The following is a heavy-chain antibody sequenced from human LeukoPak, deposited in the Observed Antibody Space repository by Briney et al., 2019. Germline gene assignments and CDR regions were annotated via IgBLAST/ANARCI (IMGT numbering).Heavy chain of an antibody. D-gene: IGHD3-9*01. CDR3: ARERATMGYFDWLYQPYYFDY. J-gene: IGHJ4*02. Sequence: ASVKVSCKASGYTFTSYGISWVRQAPGQGLEWMGRISAYNGNTNYAQKLQGRVTMTTDTSTSTAYMELRSLRSDDTAVYYCARERATMGYFDWLYQPYYFDYWGQGTLVTVSS. CDR2: ISAYNGNT. V-gene: IGHV1-18*01. CDR1: GYTFTSYG.